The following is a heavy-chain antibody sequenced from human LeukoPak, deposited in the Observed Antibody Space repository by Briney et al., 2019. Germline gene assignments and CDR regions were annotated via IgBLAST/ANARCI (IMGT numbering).Heavy chain of an antibody. V-gene: IGHV3-48*03. Sequence: GGSLRLSCAASGFTFSSYKMNWVRQAPGKGLEWVSYISSSGSTIYYADSVKGRFTISRDNAKNSLYLQMNSLRAEDTAVYYCARQYYDILTGINWFDPWGQGTLVTVSS. CDR3: ARQYYDILTGINWFDP. CDR1: GFTFSSYK. J-gene: IGHJ5*02. CDR2: ISSSGSTI. D-gene: IGHD3-9*01.